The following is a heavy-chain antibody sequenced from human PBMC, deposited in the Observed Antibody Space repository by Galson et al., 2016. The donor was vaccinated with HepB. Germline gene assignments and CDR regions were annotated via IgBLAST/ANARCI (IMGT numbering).Heavy chain of an antibody. CDR3: ARFTQEWLDRVYYFDY. V-gene: IGHV3-23*01. J-gene: IGHJ4*02. CDR2: ISGDGGST. Sequence: SLRLSCAASGFTFGSYAMSWVRQAPGKGLEWVSAISGDGGSTYYAGSVQGRFTSSRDRSTNTMYLQMNSLRTDDTAVYYCARFTQEWLDRVYYFDYWGQGTLVTVCS. D-gene: IGHD6-19*01. CDR1: GFTFGSYA.